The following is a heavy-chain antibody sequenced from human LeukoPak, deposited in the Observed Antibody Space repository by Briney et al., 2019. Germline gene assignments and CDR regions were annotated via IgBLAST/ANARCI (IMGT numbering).Heavy chain of an antibody. Sequence: GESLKISCKGSGYSFTSSWIGWVRQMPGKGLEWMGIIYPGDPDIRYSPSFQGQVTISADKSISTAYLQWSSLKASDTAMYYCARRNSMVAFFDYWGQGTLVTVAS. CDR3: ARRNSMVAFFDY. CDR2: IYPGDPDI. D-gene: IGHD4/OR15-4a*01. CDR1: GYSFTSSW. V-gene: IGHV5-51*01. J-gene: IGHJ4*02.